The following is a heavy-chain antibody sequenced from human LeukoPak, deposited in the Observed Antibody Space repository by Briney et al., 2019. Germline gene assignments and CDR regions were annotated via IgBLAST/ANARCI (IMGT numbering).Heavy chain of an antibody. Sequence: NPGGSLILSCAASGFTFSNVWMSWVRQAPGKGLEWVGRIKSKTDGGTTDYAAPVKGRFTISRDDSKNTLNLQMNSLKTEDTAVYYCTPSIAVAGSLDYWGQGTLVTVSS. D-gene: IGHD6-19*01. V-gene: IGHV3-15*01. CDR3: TPSIAVAGSLDY. CDR1: GFTFSNVW. J-gene: IGHJ4*02. CDR2: IKSKTDGGTT.